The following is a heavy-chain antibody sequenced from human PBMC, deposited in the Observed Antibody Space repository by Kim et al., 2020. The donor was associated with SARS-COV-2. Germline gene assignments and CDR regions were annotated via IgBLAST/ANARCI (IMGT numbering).Heavy chain of an antibody. CDR3: AKDSTPSIAACFDY. V-gene: IGHV3-9*01. CDR1: GFTFEDYA. J-gene: IGHJ4*02. D-gene: IGHD6-25*01. Sequence: GGSLRLSCAASGFTFEDYAMHWVRQAPGKGLEWVSGISWNSGSIGYADSSKGRFTISRDNAKNSLYLQMNSLRAEDTALYYCAKDSTPSIAACFDYWGQGTLLTVYS. CDR2: ISWNSGSI.